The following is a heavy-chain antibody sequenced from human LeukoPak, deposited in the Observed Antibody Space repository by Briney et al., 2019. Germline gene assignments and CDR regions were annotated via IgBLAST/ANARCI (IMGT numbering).Heavy chain of an antibody. Sequence: GGSLRLSCAASGFTFSSYGMHWVRQAPGKGLEWVAFIRYDGSNKYYADSVKGRFTISRDNSKNTLYLQMNSLRAEDTAVYYCAKSVEGGWFRYYYYYMDVWGKGTTVTVSS. CDR2: IRYDGSNK. CDR1: GFTFSSYG. CDR3: AKSVEGGWFRYYYYYMDV. J-gene: IGHJ6*03. D-gene: IGHD2-15*01. V-gene: IGHV3-30*02.